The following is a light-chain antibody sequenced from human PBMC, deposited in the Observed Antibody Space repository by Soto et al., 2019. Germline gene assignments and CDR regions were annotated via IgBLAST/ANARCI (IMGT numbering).Light chain of an antibody. V-gene: IGLV2-23*01. CDR1: SSDVVSYNL. Sequence: QSVLTQPASVSGSPGQSITISCTGTSSDVVSYNLVSWYQQHPGKAPKLMIYEGNERPSGVSNRFSGSKSGNTASLTISGLQAEDEADYYCCSYAVSSTWVFGGGTKVTVL. J-gene: IGLJ3*02. CDR2: EGN. CDR3: CSYAVSSTWV.